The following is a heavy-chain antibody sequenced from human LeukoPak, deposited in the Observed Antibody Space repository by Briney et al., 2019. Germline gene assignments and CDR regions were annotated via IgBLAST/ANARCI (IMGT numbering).Heavy chain of an antibody. CDR2: ISSSSSDI. CDR1: GFTFSSYS. J-gene: IGHJ5*02. Sequence: PGGSLRLSCAASGFTFSSYSMNWVRQAPGKGLEWVSSISSSSSDIYYADSVKGRFTMSRDNAKNSLYLQMNSLRAEDTAVYYCARDSGGSYNLFDPWGQGTLVTVSS. V-gene: IGHV3-21*01. CDR3: ARDSGGSYNLFDP. D-gene: IGHD1-14*01.